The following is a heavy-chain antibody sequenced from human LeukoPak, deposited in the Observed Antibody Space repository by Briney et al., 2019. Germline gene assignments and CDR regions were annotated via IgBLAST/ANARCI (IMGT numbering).Heavy chain of an antibody. J-gene: IGHJ4*02. CDR3: ARLDGAARAFDY. D-gene: IGHD6-6*01. V-gene: IGHV3-48*04. CDR1: RFTFSSYI. CDR2: ISGSSSTI. Sequence: GGSLRLSCAASRFTFSSYIMNWVRQAPGKGLEWVSYISGSSSTIYYADSVKGRFTISRDNAKNSLYLQMNSLRAEGTAVYYCARLDGAARAFDYWGQGTLVTVSS.